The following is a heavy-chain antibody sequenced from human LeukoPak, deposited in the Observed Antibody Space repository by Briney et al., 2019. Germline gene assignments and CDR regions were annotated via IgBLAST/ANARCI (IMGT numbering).Heavy chain of an antibody. CDR2: IRYDGIGK. CDR1: GFTFSDCS. V-gene: IGHV3-30*02. J-gene: IGHJ4*02. CDR3: AKEPGSTGAYDT. D-gene: IGHD5-12*01. Sequence: GGSLRLSCAASGFTFSDCSMHWLRLAPGKGLEWVAFIRYDGIGKSYADSVKGRFTVSRDNSKNTLFLQMNSLRTEDTAVYYCAKEPGSTGAYDTWGQGTLVTVSS.